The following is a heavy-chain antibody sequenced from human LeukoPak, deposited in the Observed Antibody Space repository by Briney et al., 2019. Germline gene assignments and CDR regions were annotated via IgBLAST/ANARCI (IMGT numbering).Heavy chain of an antibody. CDR3: ARDREDIVVVPAADSHYYYYYYMDV. D-gene: IGHD2-2*01. V-gene: IGHV3-66*01. CDR1: GFTVSSNY. Sequence: PGGSLRLSCAASGFTVSSNYMSWVRQAPGKGLEWVSVIYSGGSTYYADSVKGRFTISGDNSKNTLYLQMNSLRAEDTAVYYCARDREDIVVVPAADSHYYYYYYMDVWGKGTTVTISS. CDR2: IYSGGST. J-gene: IGHJ6*03.